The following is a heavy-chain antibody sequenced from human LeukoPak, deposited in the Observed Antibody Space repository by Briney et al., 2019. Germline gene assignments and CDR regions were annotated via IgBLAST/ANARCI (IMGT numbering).Heavy chain of an antibody. D-gene: IGHD7-27*01. J-gene: IGHJ4*02. V-gene: IGHV3-23*01. CDR1: RFIFSNYA. CDR3: AKDDVPSNWGALGLFDY. Sequence: GGSLRLSCAASRFIFSNYAMSWVRQAPGKGLEWVSGITGSGGSTYYADSVKGRFSISRDNSKNTLYLQMNSLRAEDTAVYYCAKDDVPSNWGALGLFDYWGQGTLVTVSS. CDR2: ITGSGGST.